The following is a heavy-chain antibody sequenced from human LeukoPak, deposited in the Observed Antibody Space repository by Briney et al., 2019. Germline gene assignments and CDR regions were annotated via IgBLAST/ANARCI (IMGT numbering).Heavy chain of an antibody. V-gene: IGHV4-31*03. CDR3: ARARGYSYGPAYYYYGMDV. CDR1: GGSISSGGYY. CDR2: IYYSGST. J-gene: IGHJ6*02. Sequence: SETLSPTCTVSGGSISSGGYYWSWIRQHPGKGLEWTGYIYYSGSTYYNPSLKSRVTISVDTSKNQFSLKLSSVTAADTAVYYCARARGYSYGPAYYYYGMDVWGQGTTVTVSS. D-gene: IGHD5-18*01.